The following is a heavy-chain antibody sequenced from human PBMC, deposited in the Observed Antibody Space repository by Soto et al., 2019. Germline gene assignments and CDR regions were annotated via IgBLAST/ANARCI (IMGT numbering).Heavy chain of an antibody. Sequence: ETRSLTCAVYGASFSGHYAGWDRHLHGKGLEWSGSLFYRGSAYYNPSTRSRVTMYIDSSKNQFSLKLSSVTAADTAVYYCARHLVVGATTYNWFDLWGQGTLVTVSS. J-gene: IGHJ5*02. V-gene: IGHV4-39*01. CDR3: ARHLVVGATTYNWFDL. CDR1: GASFSGHY. D-gene: IGHD2-15*01. CDR2: LFYRGSA.